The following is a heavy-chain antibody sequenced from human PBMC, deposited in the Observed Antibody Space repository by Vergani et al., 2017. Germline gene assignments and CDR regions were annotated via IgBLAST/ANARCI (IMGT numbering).Heavy chain of an antibody. CDR1: GGSISSSSYY. Sequence: QLQLQESGPGLVKPSETLSLTCTVSGGSISSSSYYWGWIRQPPGKGLEWIGSIYYSGSTYYNPSLKSRVTISVDTSKNQFSLKLSSVTAADTAVYYCARPEADCSGGSCYLGLDYWGQGTLVTVSS. D-gene: IGHD2-15*01. J-gene: IGHJ4*02. V-gene: IGHV4-39*01. CDR3: ARPEADCSGGSCYLGLDY. CDR2: IYYSGST.